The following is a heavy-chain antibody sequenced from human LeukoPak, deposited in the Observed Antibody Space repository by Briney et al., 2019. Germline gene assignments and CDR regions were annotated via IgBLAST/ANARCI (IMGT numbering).Heavy chain of an antibody. V-gene: IGHV3-21*01. CDR1: GFTFSSYS. CDR2: MSSSSSYI. J-gene: IGHJ4*02. Sequence: GGSLRLSCAASGFTFSSYSMNWVRQAPGKGLEWVSSMSSSSSYIYYADSVKGRFTISRDNAKNSLYLQMNSLRAEDTAVYYCARGDSGSYLFYYWGPGTLVTVSS. CDR3: ARGDSGSYLFYY. D-gene: IGHD1-26*01.